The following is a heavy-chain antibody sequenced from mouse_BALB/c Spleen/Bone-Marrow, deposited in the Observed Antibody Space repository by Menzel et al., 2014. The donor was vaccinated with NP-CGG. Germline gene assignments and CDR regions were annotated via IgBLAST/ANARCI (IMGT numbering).Heavy chain of an antibody. CDR3: ARRRDYDYFDY. Sequence: EVKVVESGGDLVKPGGSLKLSCAASGFTFSSYGMSWVRQIPDMRLEWVATISSGGSYTFYPDSVKGRFTISRDNAKNTLNLQMTSLKSEDTAMYYCARRRDYDYFDYWGQGTTLTVSS. V-gene: IGHV5-6*02. J-gene: IGHJ2*01. D-gene: IGHD2-4*01. CDR1: GFTFSSYG. CDR2: ISSGGSYT.